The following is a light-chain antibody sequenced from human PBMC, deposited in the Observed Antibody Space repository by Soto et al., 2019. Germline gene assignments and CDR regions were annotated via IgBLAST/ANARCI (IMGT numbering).Light chain of an antibody. V-gene: IGKV1-5*01. CDR2: DAS. Sequence: DIQMTQSPSTLSASVGDRVTITCRASQSISSWLAWYQQKPGKAPKLLIYDASSLESGVPSRFSGSGSGTEFALTISSLQPDDFATYYCQQYNNYYPESTFGQGTKLEIK. J-gene: IGKJ2*01. CDR3: QQYNNYYPEST. CDR1: QSISSW.